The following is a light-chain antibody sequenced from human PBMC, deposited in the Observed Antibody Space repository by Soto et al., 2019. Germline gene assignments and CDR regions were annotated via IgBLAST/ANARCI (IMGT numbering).Light chain of an antibody. Sequence: IQMTQSPSSLSASTGDRVTITCRASQGISSYLAWYQQKPGKAPTLLIYAASTLQSGVPSRFSGSGSGTDFTLTISCLQSEDFATYYCQQYYSYPITSGQGTRLESK. J-gene: IGKJ5*01. CDR3: QQYYSYPIT. CDR2: AAS. V-gene: IGKV1-8*01. CDR1: QGISSY.